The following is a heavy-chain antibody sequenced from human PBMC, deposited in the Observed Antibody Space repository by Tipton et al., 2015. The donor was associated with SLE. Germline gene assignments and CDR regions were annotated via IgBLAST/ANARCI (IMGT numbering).Heavy chain of an antibody. J-gene: IGHJ4*02. Sequence: LRLSCTVSGGSISSSSYYWGWIRQPPGKGLEWIGSIYYSGSTYYNPSLKSRVTISVDTSKNQFSLKLSSVTAADTAVYYCARRGGSYPDYWGQGTLVTVSS. CDR2: IYYSGST. V-gene: IGHV4-39*01. D-gene: IGHD1-26*01. CDR3: ARRGGSYPDY. CDR1: GGSISSSSYY.